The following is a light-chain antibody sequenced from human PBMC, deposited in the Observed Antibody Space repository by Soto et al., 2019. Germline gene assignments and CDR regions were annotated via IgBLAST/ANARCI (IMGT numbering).Light chain of an antibody. V-gene: IGKV1-5*03. CDR3: QQYYSLPV. CDR2: RAS. CDR1: QDIGTW. J-gene: IGKJ3*01. Sequence: DIQMTQSPSTLSASVGDRVTITCRASQDIGTWLAWYQQKPEKAPKVLIYRASHLESGVPSRFSASGSGTEFSLTINSLQADDFATYYCQQYYSLPVFGPGTRVQI.